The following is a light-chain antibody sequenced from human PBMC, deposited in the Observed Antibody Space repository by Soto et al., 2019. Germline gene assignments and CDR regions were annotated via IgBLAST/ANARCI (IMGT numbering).Light chain of an antibody. CDR2: DAS. V-gene: IGKV3-11*01. Sequence: DIVLTQSPATLSLSPGERATLSCRASQSVSTYLAWYHQKPGQAPRLLIYDASNRATGIPARFSGSGSWTAFTLTISSLEPEDFAVYYCQQRSNGPLTFGGGTKVEIK. J-gene: IGKJ4*01. CDR1: QSVSTY. CDR3: QQRSNGPLT.